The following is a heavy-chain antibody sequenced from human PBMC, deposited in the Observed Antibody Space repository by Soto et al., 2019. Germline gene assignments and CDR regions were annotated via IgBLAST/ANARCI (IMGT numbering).Heavy chain of an antibody. CDR3: ASGYYYDSSGYYYGSGYYYGMDV. Sequence: SVKVSCKASGGTFSSYAISWVRQAPGQGLEWMGGIIPTFGTANYAQKFQGRVTITADESTSTAYMELSSLRSEDTAVYYCASGYYYDSSGYYYGSGYYYGMDVWGQGTTVTVSS. CDR2: IIPTFGTA. V-gene: IGHV1-69*13. D-gene: IGHD3-22*01. J-gene: IGHJ6*02. CDR1: GGTFSSYA.